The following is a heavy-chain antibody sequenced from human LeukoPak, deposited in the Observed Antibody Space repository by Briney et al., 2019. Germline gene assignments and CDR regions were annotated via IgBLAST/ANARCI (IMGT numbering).Heavy chain of an antibody. J-gene: IGHJ6*03. CDR3: AREGGYRGYYYYYMGV. CDR2: IYYSGST. V-gene: IGHV4-59*01. Sequence: SETLSLTCTVSGGSISGYYWSWIRQPPGKGLEWIGYIYYSGSTNYNPSLKSRVTISVDTSKNQFSLKLSSVTAADTAVYYCAREGGYRGYYYYYMGVWGKGTTVTVSS. CDR1: GGSISGYY. D-gene: IGHD5-18*01.